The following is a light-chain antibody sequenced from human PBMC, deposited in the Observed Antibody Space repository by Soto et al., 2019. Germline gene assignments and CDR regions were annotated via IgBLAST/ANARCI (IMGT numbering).Light chain of an antibody. J-gene: IGLJ2*01. CDR1: SSDVGGYDY. CDR3: SSYTGTSALIL. V-gene: IGLV2-14*01. CDR2: EVS. Sequence: QSVVTQPASVSGSPGQSITISCTGTSSDVGGYDYVSWYQQYPGKAPGLIIYEVSNRPSGVSNRFSGSKSGNTASLTISGLRAEDEGDYFCSSYTGTSALILFGGGTKLTVL.